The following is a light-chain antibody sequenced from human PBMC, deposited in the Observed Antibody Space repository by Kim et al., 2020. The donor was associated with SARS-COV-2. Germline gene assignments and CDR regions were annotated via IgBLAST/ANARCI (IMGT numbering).Light chain of an antibody. CDR3: QQYDTSPSCT. J-gene: IGKJ2*02. Sequence: SPGPLSLSPEERAPLSCRASQSVSDNYLAWYQQKPGQAPRLLIYGASSRATVIPDRFSGSGSGTDFTLTSSRLDPEDFAVYYCQQYDTSPSCTFGQGTKLEIK. V-gene: IGKV3-20*01. CDR1: QSVSDNY. CDR2: GAS.